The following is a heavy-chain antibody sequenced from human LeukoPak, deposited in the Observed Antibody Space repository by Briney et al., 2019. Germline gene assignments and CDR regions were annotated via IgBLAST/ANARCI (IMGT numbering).Heavy chain of an antibody. CDR2: ISGSGDDT. Sequence: GGSLRLSCVVSGFPFSSYAMSWVRQAPGKGLEWVSGISGSGDDTYYAASVKGRFIVSRDTSKNTLYLQMNSLRAEDTAVYYCAREHCSGGSCYFDYWGQGTLVTVSS. CDR1: GFPFSSYA. CDR3: AREHCSGGSCYFDY. V-gene: IGHV3-23*01. J-gene: IGHJ4*02. D-gene: IGHD2-15*01.